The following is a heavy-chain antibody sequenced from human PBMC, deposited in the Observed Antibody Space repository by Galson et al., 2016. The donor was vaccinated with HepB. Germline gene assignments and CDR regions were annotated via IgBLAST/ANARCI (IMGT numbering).Heavy chain of an antibody. CDR1: GFTVSNYY. Sequence: SLRLSCAASGFTVSNYYMHWVRQAPGKGLEWISVMYSGGSSYFADSVKGRFAVSRDNSNNTLYLQMNSLRAEDTAVYFCAVNPTMTGSGSDRYHSFYGMDVWGQGTTVTVSS. J-gene: IGHJ6*02. CDR2: MYSGGSS. CDR3: AVNPTMTGSGSDRYHSFYGMDV. D-gene: IGHD3-10*01. V-gene: IGHV3-66*01.